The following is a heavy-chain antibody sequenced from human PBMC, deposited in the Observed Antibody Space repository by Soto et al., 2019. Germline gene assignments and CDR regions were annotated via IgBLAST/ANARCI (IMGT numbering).Heavy chain of an antibody. CDR2: IDPSDSRT. CDR3: ARHDSHGDFGV. CDR1: GYMFPIYH. J-gene: IGHJ4*02. V-gene: IGHV5-10-1*01. Sequence: GESLKISCEASGYMFPIYHISWVRQMPGKGLEWVCKIDPSDSRTMYRPSSRARITISVDKYINTAYLEWGRLKASDTAMYYCARHDSHGDFGVWGQGTQVTVSS. D-gene: IGHD3-3*01.